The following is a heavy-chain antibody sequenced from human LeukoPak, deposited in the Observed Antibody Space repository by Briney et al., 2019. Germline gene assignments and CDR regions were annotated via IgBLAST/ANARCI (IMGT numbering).Heavy chain of an antibody. CDR1: GGSISSSNW. Sequence: SETLSLTCAVSGGSISSSNWWSWVRQPPGKGLEWIGEIYHSGSTNYSPSLKSRVTMSIDKSKNQFSLRLSSVTAADTAVYYCARFQMGDVVVPVRQPRPPPPRFFDSWGRGTLVTVSS. CDR3: ARFQMGDVVVPVRQPRPPPPRFFDS. D-gene: IGHD2-2*01. CDR2: IYHSGST. V-gene: IGHV4-4*02. J-gene: IGHJ4*02.